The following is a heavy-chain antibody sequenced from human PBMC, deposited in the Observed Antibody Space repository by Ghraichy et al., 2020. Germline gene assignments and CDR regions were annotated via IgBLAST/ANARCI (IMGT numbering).Heavy chain of an antibody. CDR2: ISNSGGTI. Sequence: GESLNISCAASGFTFSDFYMTWIRQAPGKGLEWVSYISNSGGTIYYADSVKGRFTISRDNAKNSLYLQMNSLRVEDTAVYYCARVLGSGWSVDDCWGQGTQVTVSS. J-gene: IGHJ4*02. CDR1: GFTFSDFY. CDR3: ARVLGSGWSVDDC. V-gene: IGHV3-11*01. D-gene: IGHD6-19*01.